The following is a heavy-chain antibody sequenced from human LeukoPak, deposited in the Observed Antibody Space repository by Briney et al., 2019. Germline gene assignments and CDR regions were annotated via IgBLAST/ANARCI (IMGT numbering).Heavy chain of an antibody. Sequence: GGSLRLSCAASGLTFSSNYMSWVRQAPGKGLEWVSSISSSSYIYYADSVKGQFTISRDNAKNSLYLQMNSLRAEDTAVYYCARDTRYFDWSYTSYFDYWGQGTLVTVSS. CDR3: ARDTRYFDWSYTSYFDY. J-gene: IGHJ4*02. CDR2: ISSSSYI. D-gene: IGHD3-9*01. V-gene: IGHV3-69-1*01. CDR1: GLTFSSNY.